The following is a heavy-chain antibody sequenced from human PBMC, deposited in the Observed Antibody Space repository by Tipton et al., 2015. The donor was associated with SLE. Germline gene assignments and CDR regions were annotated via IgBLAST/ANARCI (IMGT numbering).Heavy chain of an antibody. CDR2: INHSGST. CDR1: GGSFSGYY. Sequence: LRLSCAVYGGSFSGYYWSWIRQPPGKGLEWIGEINHSGSTNYNPSLKSRVTISVDTSKNQFSLKLSSVTAADTAVYYCASAFAGGDVFDIWGQGTMLTVSS. V-gene: IGHV4-34*01. J-gene: IGHJ3*02. D-gene: IGHD3-3*02. CDR3: ASAFAGGDVFDI.